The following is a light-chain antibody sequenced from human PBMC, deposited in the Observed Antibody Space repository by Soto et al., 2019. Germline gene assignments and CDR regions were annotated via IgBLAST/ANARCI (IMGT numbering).Light chain of an antibody. J-gene: IGLJ3*02. V-gene: IGLV2-8*01. CDR2: EVT. CDR1: SSDVGGYNY. Sequence: QPVLTQPPSASGSPGQSVTISCTGTSSDVGGYNYVSWYQQYPGRAPKLMIYEVTKRLSGVPDRFSGSKSGNTASLTVSGLQAEDEADYYCSSYAASNNFYFVFGGGTKVTVL. CDR3: SSYAASNNFYFV.